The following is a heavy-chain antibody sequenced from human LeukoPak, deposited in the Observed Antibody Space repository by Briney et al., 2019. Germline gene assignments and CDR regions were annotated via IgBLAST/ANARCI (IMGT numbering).Heavy chain of an antibody. Sequence: GGSLRLSCAASGFSFSRFSMHWVRPAPGQGLEWVSSISDSSTYIYYADSFKGRFTTSRDDANNTLYLHMDSLRVEDTAVYFCARDPQYYFDSSGFDYWGQGVLVTVSS. J-gene: IGHJ4*02. D-gene: IGHD3-22*01. CDR3: ARDPQYYFDSSGFDY. V-gene: IGHV3-21*04. CDR1: GFSFSRFS. CDR2: ISDSSTYI.